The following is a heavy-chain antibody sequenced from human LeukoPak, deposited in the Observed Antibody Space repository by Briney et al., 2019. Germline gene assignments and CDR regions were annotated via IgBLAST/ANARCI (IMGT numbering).Heavy chain of an antibody. D-gene: IGHD4-17*01. J-gene: IGHJ6*03. V-gene: IGHV1-69*05. CDR1: GGTFSSYA. CDR3: ARVTRDYGDYVDYYYYYMDV. Sequence: SVKVSCKASGGTFSSYAISWVRQAPGQGLEWMGGIIPIFGTANYAQKFQGRVTITTDESTSTAYMELSSVRSEDTAVYYCARVTRDYGDYVDYYYYYMDVWGKGTTVTVSS. CDR2: IIPIFGTA.